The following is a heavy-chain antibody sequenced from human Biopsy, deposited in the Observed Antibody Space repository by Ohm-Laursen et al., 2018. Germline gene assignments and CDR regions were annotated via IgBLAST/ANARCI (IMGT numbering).Heavy chain of an antibody. Sequence: SDTLSLTCAVHGGSLGLYNWDWIRLSPGKGLEWIGEINRSGGATYNPSLTRRVTMSIDTSNNQFSLKLSSVTAADAAIYYCARGGASDYRGRGTLVTVSS. CDR2: INRSGGA. D-gene: IGHD4/OR15-4a*01. J-gene: IGHJ4*02. CDR1: GGSLGLYN. CDR3: ARGGASDY. V-gene: IGHV4-34*01.